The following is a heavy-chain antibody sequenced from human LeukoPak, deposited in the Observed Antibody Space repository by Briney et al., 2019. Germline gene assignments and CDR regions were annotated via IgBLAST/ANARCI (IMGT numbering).Heavy chain of an antibody. CDR3: AKVSGYSSSWYRNYYYMDV. Sequence: GGSLRLSCAASGFTFSSYAMSWVRQAPGKGLEWVSAISGSGGSTYYADSVKGRFTISRDNSENTLYLQMNSLRAEDTAVYYCAKVSGYSSSWYRNYYYMDVWGKGTTVTVSS. CDR2: ISGSGGST. D-gene: IGHD6-13*01. V-gene: IGHV3-23*01. CDR1: GFTFSSYA. J-gene: IGHJ6*03.